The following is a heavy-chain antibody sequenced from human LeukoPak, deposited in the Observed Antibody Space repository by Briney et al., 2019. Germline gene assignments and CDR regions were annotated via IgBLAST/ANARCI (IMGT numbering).Heavy chain of an antibody. CDR3: ARREYYYDSSGYYSFDY. V-gene: IGHV3-23*01. D-gene: IGHD3-22*01. CDR2: ISGSGGST. J-gene: IGHJ4*02. CDR1: GFTFSSYA. Sequence: GGSLRLSCAASGFTFSSYAMTWVRQAPGKGLEWVSTISGSGGSTYYADSVKGRFTISRDNSKNTLYLQMNSLRAEDTAVYYCARREYYYDSSGYYSFDYWGQGTLVTVSS.